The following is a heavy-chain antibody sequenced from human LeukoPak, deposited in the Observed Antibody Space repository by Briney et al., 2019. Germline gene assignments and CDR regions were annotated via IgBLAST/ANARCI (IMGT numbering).Heavy chain of an antibody. CDR2: IYSDGRT. J-gene: IGHJ4*02. CDR3: ARDLSSRGVISLDY. D-gene: IGHD3-10*01. V-gene: IGHV4-4*07. CDR1: GGHISYYC. Sequence: PTETLFLTFSFPGGHISYYCWSWIRQPAGKGLEWVGRIYSDGRTNYNLSLSSRLAMSVDTSKNQFSLKLSSVTAADTAVYYCARDLSSRGVISLDYWGQGTLVTVSS.